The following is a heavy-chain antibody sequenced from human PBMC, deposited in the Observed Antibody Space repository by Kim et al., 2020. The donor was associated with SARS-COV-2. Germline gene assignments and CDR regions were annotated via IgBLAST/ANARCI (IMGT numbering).Heavy chain of an antibody. J-gene: IGHJ5*02. D-gene: IGHD3-10*01. Sequence: SVKGRFTISRDNSKNTLYLQMNSLRAEDTAVYYCARDNTMVRGVRGWFDPWGQGTLVTVSS. V-gene: IGHV3-30*01. CDR3: ARDNTMVRGVRGWFDP.